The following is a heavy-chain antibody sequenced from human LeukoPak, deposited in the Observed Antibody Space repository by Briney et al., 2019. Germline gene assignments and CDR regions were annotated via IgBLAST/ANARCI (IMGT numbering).Heavy chain of an antibody. V-gene: IGHV3-7*01. Sequence: GGSLRLSCAASGFTFSGHWMSWVRQAPGKGLEWVANINQGGSDKYYVDSVKGRFTIPRDNANNLLYLQMNSLRGEDTAVYYCTRDRSRAEDDWGQGTLVTVSS. CDR1: GFTFSGHW. D-gene: IGHD1-14*01. CDR3: TRDRSRAEDD. J-gene: IGHJ4*02. CDR2: INQGGSDK.